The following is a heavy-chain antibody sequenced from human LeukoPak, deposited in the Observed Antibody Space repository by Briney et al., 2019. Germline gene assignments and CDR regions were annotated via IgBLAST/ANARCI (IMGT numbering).Heavy chain of an antibody. D-gene: IGHD3-10*01. CDR3: ARAGSHWHYVH. CDR2: IKQDGSER. V-gene: IGHV3-7*01. CDR1: GFTFSGFS. J-gene: IGHJ4*02. Sequence: GGSLRLFCAASGFTFSGFSMSWVRQSPTKGLERVANIKQDGSERYYVDSVKGRFTISRDNAKNSLSLQMNNLRVEDTAVYYCARAGSHWHYVHLGQGTVVTVSS.